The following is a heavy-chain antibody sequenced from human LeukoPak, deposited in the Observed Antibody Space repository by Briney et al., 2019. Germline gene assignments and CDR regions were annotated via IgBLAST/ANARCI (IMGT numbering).Heavy chain of an antibody. J-gene: IGHJ4*02. CDR1: GYSFTSYW. Sequence: KGGESLKISCKGSGYSFTSYWIGGVRQMPGKGLEWMGIIYLGDSETRYSPSVQGQVTISADKSISTAYLQRSSLKASDTAMYYCARLISRDGYLLDYWGQGTLVTVSS. CDR3: ARLISRDGYLLDY. D-gene: IGHD5-24*01. V-gene: IGHV5-51*01. CDR2: IYLGDSET.